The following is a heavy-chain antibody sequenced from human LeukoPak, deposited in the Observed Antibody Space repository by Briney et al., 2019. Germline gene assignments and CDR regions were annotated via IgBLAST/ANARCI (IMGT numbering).Heavy chain of an antibody. CDR2: IYTSGRT. D-gene: IGHD6-19*01. J-gene: IGHJ4*02. CDR1: GGSFSGYY. V-gene: IGHV4-4*09. CDR3: AGGPAWAGTAFVF. Sequence: SETLSLTCAVYGGSFSGYYWSWIRQPPGKGLEWIGYIYTSGRTDYNPSLKSRVTILVDTSKSQVLLILRSVTAADTAVYHCAGGPAWAGTAFVFRSQGSLVTVSS.